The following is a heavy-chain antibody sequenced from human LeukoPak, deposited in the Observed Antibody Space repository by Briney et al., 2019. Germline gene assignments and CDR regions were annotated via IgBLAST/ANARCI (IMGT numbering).Heavy chain of an antibody. CDR1: GFTFSSYS. D-gene: IGHD6-13*01. Sequence: GGSLRLSCAASGFTFSSYSMNWVRQAPGTGLEWVSSMSRSSNYIYYADSVKGRFTISRDNAKNSLYLQMNSLRAEDTAVYYCARLGGGVSSSRYYYLDVWGKGTTVTISS. V-gene: IGHV3-21*01. CDR3: ARLGGGVSSSRYYYLDV. J-gene: IGHJ6*03. CDR2: MSRSSNYI.